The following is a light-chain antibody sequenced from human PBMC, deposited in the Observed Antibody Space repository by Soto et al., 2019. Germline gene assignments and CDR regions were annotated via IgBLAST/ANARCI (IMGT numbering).Light chain of an antibody. CDR3: QQYFNRPPG. CDR2: DAS. V-gene: IGKV1-33*01. J-gene: IGKJ4*01. CDR1: QGISYY. Sequence: IQMTQSPSSLSASVGDRVTITCRASQGISYYLAWYQHKPGKAPKLLIYDASNLEAGVPSRFSGSRSGTDFTLTINRLQPEDIATYYCQQYFNRPPGFGGGTKVDI.